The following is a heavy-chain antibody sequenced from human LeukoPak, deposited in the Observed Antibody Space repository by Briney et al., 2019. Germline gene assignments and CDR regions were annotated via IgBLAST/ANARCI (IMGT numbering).Heavy chain of an antibody. CDR3: ARTYYYDSSGAFDI. Sequence: GESLKISCKGSGYIFANYWIGWVRQMPGKGLECLGVVYPGDSDTRYSPSFQGQVTISADKSISTAYLQWSSLKASDTAMYYCARTYYYDSSGAFDIWGQGTMVTVSS. D-gene: IGHD3-22*01. CDR1: GYIFANYW. V-gene: IGHV5-51*01. CDR2: VYPGDSDT. J-gene: IGHJ3*02.